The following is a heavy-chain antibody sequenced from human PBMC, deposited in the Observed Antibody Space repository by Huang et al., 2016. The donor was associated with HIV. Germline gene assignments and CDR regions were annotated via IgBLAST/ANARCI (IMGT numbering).Heavy chain of an antibody. J-gene: IGHJ4*02. CDR3: ARDLSYCSGGSCYSFPFDY. CDR1: GFTLSSYS. Sequence: EVHLVESGGGLVKPGGSLRLSCAASGFTLSSYSMNWVRQAPGKGLEWVSSIDSGNNCTHYADAVKGRFTISRDNAKNSLYLHMNSLRAEDTAVYYCARDLSYCSGGSCYSFPFDYWGQGTLVTVSS. V-gene: IGHV3-21*01. CDR2: IDSGNNCT. D-gene: IGHD2-15*01.